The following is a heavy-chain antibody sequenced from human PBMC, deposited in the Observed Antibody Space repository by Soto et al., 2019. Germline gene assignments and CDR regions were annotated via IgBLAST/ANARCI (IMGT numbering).Heavy chain of an antibody. CDR3: ARVVLWFVEPSPLDI. CDR2: ISSSSSTI. CDR1: GFTFSSYS. D-gene: IGHD3-10*01. J-gene: IGHJ3*02. V-gene: IGHV3-48*01. Sequence: EVQLVESGGGLVQPGGSLRLSCAASGFTFSSYSMNWVRQAPGKGLEWVSYISSSSSTIYYADSVKGRFTISRDNAKNSLYLQMNSLRAEDTAVYYCARVVLWFVEPSPLDIWGQGTMVTVSS.